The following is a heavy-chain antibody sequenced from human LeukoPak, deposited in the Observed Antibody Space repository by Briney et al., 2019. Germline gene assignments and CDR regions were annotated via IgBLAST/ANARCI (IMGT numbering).Heavy chain of an antibody. CDR2: IYSGGST. J-gene: IGHJ5*02. V-gene: IGHV3-66*02. Sequence: PGGSLTLSCAASGFTVSSNYMSWVRQAPGKGLEWVSVIYSGGSTYYADSVKGRFTISRDNSKNTLYPQMNSLRAEDTAVYYCARGGNSFVGNNCFDPWGQGTLVTVSS. CDR1: GFTVSSNY. D-gene: IGHD1/OR15-1a*01. CDR3: ARGGNSFVGNNCFDP.